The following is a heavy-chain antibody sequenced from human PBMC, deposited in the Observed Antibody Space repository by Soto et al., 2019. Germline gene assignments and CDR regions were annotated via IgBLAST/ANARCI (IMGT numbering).Heavy chain of an antibody. CDR1: GYSFITYW. Sequence: GESLTISCKGCGYSFITYWIGWVRQMPGKGLAWMGIIYPRDSDTRYSLSFEGQVTMSVDKSISTAHLPWSSLKASDTGMYYCERRDVHNWSDDWGPGTLVTI. CDR3: ERRDVHNWSDD. J-gene: IGHJ4*02. CDR2: IYPRDSDT. V-gene: IGHV5-51*01.